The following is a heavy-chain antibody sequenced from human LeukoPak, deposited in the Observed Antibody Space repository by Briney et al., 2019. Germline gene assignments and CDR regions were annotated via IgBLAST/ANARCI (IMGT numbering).Heavy chain of an antibody. V-gene: IGHV3-23*01. J-gene: IGHJ6*02. D-gene: IGHD3-9*01. CDR3: ARARLPYFDWLDGMDV. CDR1: GFTFSSYW. CDR2: ISGSGGST. Sequence: PGGSLRLSCAASGFTFSSYWMHWVRQAPGKGLEWVSAISGSGGSTYYADSVKGRFTISRDNSKDTLYLQMDSLRAEDTAVYYCARARLPYFDWLDGMDVWGQGTTVTVSS.